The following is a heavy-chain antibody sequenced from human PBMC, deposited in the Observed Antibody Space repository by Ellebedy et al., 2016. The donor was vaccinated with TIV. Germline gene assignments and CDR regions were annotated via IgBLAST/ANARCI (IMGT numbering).Heavy chain of an antibody. CDR2: VNPNSGDT. CDR3: AREDAFDI. J-gene: IGHJ3*02. CDR1: GYTFTKYN. Sequence: AASVKVSCKASGYTFTKYNINWVRQSTGQGLEWIGWVNPNSGDTDYAQKFRDRVTMTRDTSTNTAYLELSSLRSEDTAVYYCAREDAFDIWGQGTMVTVSS. V-gene: IGHV1-8*01.